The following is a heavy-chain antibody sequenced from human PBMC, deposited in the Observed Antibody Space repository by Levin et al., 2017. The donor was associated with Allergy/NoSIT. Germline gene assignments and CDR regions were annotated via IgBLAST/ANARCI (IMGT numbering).Heavy chain of an antibody. V-gene: IGHV3-33*01. J-gene: IGHJ4*02. CDR1: GFTFSSYG. Sequence: GESLKISCAASGFTFSSYGMHWVRQAPGKGLEWVAVIWYDGSNKYYADSVKGRFTISRDNSKNTLYLQMNSLRAEDTAVYYCAREKRIYSGYDYRRPATGYFDYWGQGTLVTVSS. CDR3: AREKRIYSGYDYRRPATGYFDY. CDR2: IWYDGSNK. D-gene: IGHD5-12*01.